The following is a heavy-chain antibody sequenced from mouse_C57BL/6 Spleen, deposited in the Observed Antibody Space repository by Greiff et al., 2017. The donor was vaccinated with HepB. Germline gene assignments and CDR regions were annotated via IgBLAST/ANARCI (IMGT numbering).Heavy chain of an antibody. D-gene: IGHD3-2*02. CDR3: ARSGAQVSFAY. J-gene: IGHJ3*01. Sequence: QVQLQQPGAELVRPGSSVKLSCKASGYTFTSYWMDWVKQRPGQGLEWIGNIYPSDSETHYNQKFKDKATLTVDKSSSTAYMQLSSLTSEDSAVYYCARSGAQVSFAYWGQGTLVTVSA. CDR1: GYTFTSYW. V-gene: IGHV1-61*01. CDR2: IYPSDSET.